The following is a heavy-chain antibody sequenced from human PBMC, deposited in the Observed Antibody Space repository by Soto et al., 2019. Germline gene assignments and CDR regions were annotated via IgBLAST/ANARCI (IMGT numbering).Heavy chain of an antibody. CDR3: ARSPRGIGYCSSTSCYLYFQH. J-gene: IGHJ1*01. CDR1: GYTFTSYG. D-gene: IGHD2-2*01. V-gene: IGHV1-18*01. CDR2: ISAYNSNT. Sequence: ASVKVSCKASGYTFTSYGISWVRQAPGQGLEWMGWISAYNSNTNYAQKLQGRVTMTTDTSTSTAYMELRSLRSDDTALYYCARSPRGIGYCSSTSCYLYFQHWGQGTLVTVS.